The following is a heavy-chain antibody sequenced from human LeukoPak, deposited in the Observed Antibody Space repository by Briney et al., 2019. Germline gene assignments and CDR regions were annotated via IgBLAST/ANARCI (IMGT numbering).Heavy chain of an antibody. CDR1: GGAISFYY. V-gene: IGHV4-59*01. D-gene: IGHD1-26*01. J-gene: IGHJ3*02. CDR3: ARGGSIVGATPHDTFDI. Sequence: SETLSPTCTVSGGAISFYYWSWIRQPPGKGLDWIAYMYYSGSTNYNPSLKSRVTISVDTSKNQFSLKLSSATAADTAVYYCARGGSIVGATPHDTFDIWGQGTMVTVSS. CDR2: MYYSGST.